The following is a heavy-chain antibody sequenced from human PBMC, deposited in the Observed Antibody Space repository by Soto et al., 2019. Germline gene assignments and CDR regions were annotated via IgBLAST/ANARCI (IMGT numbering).Heavy chain of an antibody. V-gene: IGHV4-38-2*02. D-gene: IGHD2-2*02. CDR1: GYSISSVYY. CDR3: ARDLPDCSTSCYTKYNWFDP. J-gene: IGHJ5*02. Sequence: ASETLSLTCAVSGYSISSVYYWGWIRQPPGKGLEWIGSIYHSGSTYYNPSLKSRVTISVDTSKNQFSLKLSSVTAADTGVYYCARDLPDCSTSCYTKYNWFDPWGQGTLVTVSS. CDR2: IYHSGST.